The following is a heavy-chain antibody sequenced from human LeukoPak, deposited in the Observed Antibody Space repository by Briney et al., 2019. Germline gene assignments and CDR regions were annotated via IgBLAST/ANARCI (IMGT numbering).Heavy chain of an antibody. D-gene: IGHD5-12*01. V-gene: IGHV4-59*01. J-gene: IGHJ4*02. CDR1: GGSISTYY. Sequence: SETLSLTCTLSGGSISTYYWSWIRQPPGKGLEWIGYIYHSGSTNYNPSPKSRVTISVDTSKNQFSLKLSSVAAADTAVYYCARGGGYASPIGYWGQGALVTVSS. CDR2: IYHSGST. CDR3: ARGGGYASPIGY.